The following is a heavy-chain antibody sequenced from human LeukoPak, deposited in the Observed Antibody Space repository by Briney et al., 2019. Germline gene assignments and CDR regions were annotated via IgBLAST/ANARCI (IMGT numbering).Heavy chain of an antibody. CDR3: AKGWTSIKYDS. Sequence: GGSLRLSCAASGFTFSTNHMTWVRQAPGKGLEWVSAISSSGGSTFHADSVKGRFTISRDNSKNTLYLQMNSLKAEDTAVYYCAKGWTSIKYDSLGQGTLVTVSS. CDR2: ISSSGGST. J-gene: IGHJ4*02. V-gene: IGHV3-23*01. CDR1: GFTFSTNH. D-gene: IGHD3/OR15-3a*01.